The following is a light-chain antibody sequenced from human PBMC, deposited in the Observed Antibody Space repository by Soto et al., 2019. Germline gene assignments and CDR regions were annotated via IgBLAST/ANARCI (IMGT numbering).Light chain of an antibody. Sequence: VMTHSPATLSVCPGERADRSCRASQSVSSSYLAWYQQKPGQAPRLLIYGASSRATGIPDRFSGSGSGTDFTLTISRLEPEDFAVYYCQQYGSSRTFGQGAKEDIK. CDR2: GAS. CDR1: QSVSSSY. CDR3: QQYGSSRT. J-gene: IGKJ1*01. V-gene: IGKV3-20*01.